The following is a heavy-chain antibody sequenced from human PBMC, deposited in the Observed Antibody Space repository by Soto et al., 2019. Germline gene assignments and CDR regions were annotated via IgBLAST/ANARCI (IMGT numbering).Heavy chain of an antibody. CDR1: GGTFSSYT. CDR2: IIPILGIA. CDR3: ASGFPYSSSWCCVFPH. D-gene: IGHD6-13*01. J-gene: IGHJ1*01. Sequence: QVQLVQSGAEVKKPGSSVKVSCKASGGTFSSYTISWVRQAPGQGLEWMGRIIPILGIANYAQKFQGRVTMTXXKXTXXAYLELSSLRSEDTAVYYCASGFPYSSSWCCVFPHWGQGTLVTVSS. V-gene: IGHV1-69*02.